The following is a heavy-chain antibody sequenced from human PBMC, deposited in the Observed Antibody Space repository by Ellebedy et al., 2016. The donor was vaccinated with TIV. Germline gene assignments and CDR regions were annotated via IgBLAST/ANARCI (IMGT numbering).Heavy chain of an antibody. Sequence: AASVKVSCKASGYTXPRYYIXCARPPPGQGLLWLRLINPSGGRPRYAQKFQGRVTMTRDTSTSTVYMELSSLRSEDTAVYYCARDILGFCSGGNCYSLEDWGQGTLVTVSS. CDR2: INPSGGRP. CDR3: ARDILGFCSGGNCYSLED. V-gene: IGHV1-46*01. J-gene: IGHJ4*02. CDR1: GYTXPRYY. D-gene: IGHD2-15*01.